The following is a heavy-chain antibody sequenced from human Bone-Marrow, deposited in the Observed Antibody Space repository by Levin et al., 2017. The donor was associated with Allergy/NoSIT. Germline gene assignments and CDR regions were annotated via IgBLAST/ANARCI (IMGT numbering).Heavy chain of an antibody. J-gene: IGHJ6*02. CDR3: ATCGHCGGDSPPHIYYYYGMDV. V-gene: IGHV5-51*01. Sequence: PGESLKISCKGSGYSFTSYWIGWVRQMPGKGLEWMGIIYPGDSDTRYSPSFQGQVTISADKSISTAYLQWSSLKASDTAMYYCATCGHCGGDSPPHIYYYYGMDVWGQGTTVTVSS. D-gene: IGHD2-21*02. CDR1: GYSFTSYW. CDR2: IYPGDSDT.